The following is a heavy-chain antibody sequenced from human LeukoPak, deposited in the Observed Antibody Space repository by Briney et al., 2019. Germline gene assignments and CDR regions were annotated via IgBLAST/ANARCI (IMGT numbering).Heavy chain of an antibody. D-gene: IGHD3-22*01. CDR1: GFTFSSYA. J-gene: IGHJ4*02. Sequence: PGGSLRLSWAASGFTFSSYAMSWVRQAPGKGLEWVSAVSDSGSSTYYADSVKGRFTMSRDNSKNTLYLQTNSLRAEDTAVYYCATSIDSSGYFDFDYWGQGTLVTVSS. CDR3: ATSIDSSGYFDFDY. V-gene: IGHV3-23*01. CDR2: VSDSGSST.